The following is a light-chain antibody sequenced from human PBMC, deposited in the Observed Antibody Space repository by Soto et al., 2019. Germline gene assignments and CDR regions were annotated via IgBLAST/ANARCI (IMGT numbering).Light chain of an antibody. J-gene: IGKJ4*01. Sequence: DIQMTQSPSSLSASLVYIFTITCXASQDISNYLNWYQQKPGKAPKLLIYDASNLETGVPSRFSGSGSGTDFTFTISSLQPEDIATYYCQQYHHLPLNFVGGNK. CDR1: QDISNY. V-gene: IGKV1-33*01. CDR3: QQYHHLPLN. CDR2: DAS.